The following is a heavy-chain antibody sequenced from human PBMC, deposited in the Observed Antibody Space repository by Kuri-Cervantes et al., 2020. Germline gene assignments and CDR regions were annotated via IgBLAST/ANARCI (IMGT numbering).Heavy chain of an antibody. CDR1: GGSISSGSYY. CDR3: ARLSVFGTPLDY. CDR2: IYTSGST. J-gene: IGHJ4*02. D-gene: IGHD3-10*02. V-gene: IGHV4-61*02. Sequence: LRLSCTVSGGSISSGSYYWSWIRQPAGKGLEWIGRIYTSGSTNYNPSLKSRVTISVDTSKNQFSLKLSSVTAADTVVYYCARLSVFGTPLDYWGQGTLVTVSS.